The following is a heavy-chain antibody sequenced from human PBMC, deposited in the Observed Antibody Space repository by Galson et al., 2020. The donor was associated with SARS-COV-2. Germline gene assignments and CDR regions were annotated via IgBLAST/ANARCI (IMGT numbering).Heavy chain of an antibody. V-gene: IGHV3-33*06. Sequence: GGSLRLSCAASGFTFSSYGMHWVRQAPGKGLEWVAVIWYDGSNTYYADSVKGRFTISRDNSKNTLYLQMNSLRAEDTAVYYCAKERLLARLYSDYPLDYWGQGTLVTVSS. CDR2: IWYDGSNT. CDR1: GFTFSSYG. J-gene: IGHJ4*02. D-gene: IGHD2-15*01. CDR3: AKERLLARLYSDYPLDY.